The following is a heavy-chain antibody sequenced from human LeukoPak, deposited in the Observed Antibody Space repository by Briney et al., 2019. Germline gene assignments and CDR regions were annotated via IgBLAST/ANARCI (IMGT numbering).Heavy chain of an antibody. Sequence: GASVKVSCKASGGTFSSYAISWVRQAPGQGLEWMGRIIPIFGTANYAQKFQGRVTITADESTSTAYMELSSLRSEDTAVYYCAREGPDRVDSSGYYGAGGWFDPWGQGTLVTVSS. J-gene: IGHJ5*02. D-gene: IGHD3-22*01. CDR3: AREGPDRVDSSGYYGAGGWFDP. CDR2: IIPIFGTA. V-gene: IGHV1-69*13. CDR1: GGTFSSYA.